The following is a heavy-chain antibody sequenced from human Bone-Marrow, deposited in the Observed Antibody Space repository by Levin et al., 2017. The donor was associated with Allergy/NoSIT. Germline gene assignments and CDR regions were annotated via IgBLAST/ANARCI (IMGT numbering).Heavy chain of an antibody. Sequence: PGGSLRLSCVASGFTFHDYAMHWVRQAPGKGLEWVSGISWNSGSIGYADSVKGRFTISRDNAKKSLYLQVNNLRPEDTAFYYCMGRKWLEPTIDYWGQGTLVTVSS. J-gene: IGHJ4*02. CDR1: GFTFHDYA. CDR2: ISWNSGSI. CDR3: MGRKWLEPTIDY. D-gene: IGHD6-19*01. V-gene: IGHV3-9*01.